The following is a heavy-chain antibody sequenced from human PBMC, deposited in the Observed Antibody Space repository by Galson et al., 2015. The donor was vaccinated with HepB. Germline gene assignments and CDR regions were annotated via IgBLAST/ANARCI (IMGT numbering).Heavy chain of an antibody. CDR2: ISSSSSTI. CDR3: ARGRELLSIRTYFDY. D-gene: IGHD1-26*01. CDR1: GFTFSSYS. J-gene: IGHJ4*02. Sequence: SLRLSCAASGFTFSSYSMNWVRQAPGKGLEWVSYISSSSSTIYYADSVKGRFTISRDNAKNSLYLQMNSLRAEDTAVYYCARGRELLSIRTYFDYWGQGTLVTVSS. V-gene: IGHV3-48*01.